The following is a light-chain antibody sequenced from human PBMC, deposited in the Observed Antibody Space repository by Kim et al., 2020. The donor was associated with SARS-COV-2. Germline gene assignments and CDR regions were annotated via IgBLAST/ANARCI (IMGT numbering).Light chain of an antibody. CDR3: QVWDSSSDHVV. Sequence: APGKTARIPCGGNNIGSKSVNWYQKKPGQAPVLVIYYDSDRPSGIPERFSGSNSGNTATLTISRVEAGDEADYYCQVWDSSSDHVVFGGGTQLTVL. CDR1: NIGSKS. J-gene: IGLJ2*01. CDR2: YDS. V-gene: IGLV3-21*04.